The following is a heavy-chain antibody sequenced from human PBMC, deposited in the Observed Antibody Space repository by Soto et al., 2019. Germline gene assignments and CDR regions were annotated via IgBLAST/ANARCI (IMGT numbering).Heavy chain of an antibody. Sequence: QVPLVESGGGVVQPGRSLRLSCAASGFTFSSYGMHWVRQAPGKGLEWVAVISYDGSNKYYADSVKGRFTISRDNSKNTLYLQMNSLRAEDTAVYYCAKDPGYSSGWHYYYGMDVWGQGTTVTVSS. CDR2: ISYDGSNK. V-gene: IGHV3-30*18. D-gene: IGHD6-19*01. CDR1: GFTFSSYG. CDR3: AKDPGYSSGWHYYYGMDV. J-gene: IGHJ6*02.